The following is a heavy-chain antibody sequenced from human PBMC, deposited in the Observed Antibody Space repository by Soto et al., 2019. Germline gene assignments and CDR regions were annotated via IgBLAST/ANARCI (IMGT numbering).Heavy chain of an antibody. CDR1: GFTFSSSA. J-gene: IGHJ5*02. D-gene: IGHD1-1*01. Sequence: EVQILESGGGLVQPGGSLRLSCAASGFTFSSSAMNWVRQAPGKGLEWVSVISGSDGRTYYADSVKGRFTISRENSKNTLYLDINSLRAEDTAVYYCAKSLDINWKNWFDPWGQGTLVNVSS. V-gene: IGHV3-23*01. CDR3: AKSLDINWKNWFDP. CDR2: ISGSDGRT.